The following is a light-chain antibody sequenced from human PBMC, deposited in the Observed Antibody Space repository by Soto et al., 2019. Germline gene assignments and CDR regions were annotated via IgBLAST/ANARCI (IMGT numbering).Light chain of an antibody. CDR2: DTT. Sequence: QTVVTQVPSLTVSPGETVTLTCGSNIGPVTSRLYPHWFQQRPGQAPITLIYDTTNKHSWTPARFSGSLLGDKAALTLSDAQPEDEAEYFCMVSYAGSRVFGGWTKVTVL. CDR3: MVSYAGSRV. CDR1: IGPVTSRLY. V-gene: IGLV7-46*01. J-gene: IGLJ3*02.